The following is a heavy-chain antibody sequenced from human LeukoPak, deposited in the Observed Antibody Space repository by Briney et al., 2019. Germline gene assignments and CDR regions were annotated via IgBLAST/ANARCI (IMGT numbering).Heavy chain of an antibody. CDR2: IDTSGGT. J-gene: IGHJ5*02. CDR1: GGSISSGSDY. CDR3: VRDHLAVAGMRLAWFDP. V-gene: IGHV4-61*09. Sequence: SETLSLTCTVSGGSISSGSDYWSWIRQPAGKGLEWIGNIDTSGGTNYNPSLKSRVTISVDTSKNQFSLELSSVTAADTAVYYCVRDHLAVAGMRLAWFDPWGQGTVVTVSS. D-gene: IGHD6-19*01.